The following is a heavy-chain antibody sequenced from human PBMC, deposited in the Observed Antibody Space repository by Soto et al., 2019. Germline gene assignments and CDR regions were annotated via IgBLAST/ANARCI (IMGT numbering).Heavy chain of an antibody. CDR2: IIPILGIA. D-gene: IGHD1-26*01. CDR3: ARVGSDSS. Sequence: GASVKVSCKASGGTFSSYTISWVRQAPGQGLEWMGRIIPILGIANYAQKFQGRVTITADKSTSTAYMELSCLSSEDTAVYYCARVGSDSSWGQGTLVTVSS. CDR1: GGTFSSYT. J-gene: IGHJ4*02. V-gene: IGHV1-69*02.